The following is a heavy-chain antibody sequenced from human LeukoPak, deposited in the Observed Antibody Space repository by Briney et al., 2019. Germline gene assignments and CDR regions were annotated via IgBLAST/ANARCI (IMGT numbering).Heavy chain of an antibody. CDR2: ISGSGGST. CDR1: GFTFSSYA. Sequence: PGGSLRLSCAASGFTFSSYAISWVRQAPGKGLEWVSAISGSGGSTYYADSVKGRFTISRDNSKNTLYLQMNSLRAEDTAVYYCAKDRDYGSGSYCFDYWGQGTLVTVSS. D-gene: IGHD3-10*01. CDR3: AKDRDYGSGSYCFDY. J-gene: IGHJ4*02. V-gene: IGHV3-23*01.